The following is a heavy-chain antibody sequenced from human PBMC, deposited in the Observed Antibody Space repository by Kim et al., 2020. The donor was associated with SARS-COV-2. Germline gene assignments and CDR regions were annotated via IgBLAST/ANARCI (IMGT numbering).Heavy chain of an antibody. CDR3: ARDLAGVVTAISYFDY. Sequence: VKGRFPVSSDNAKNSLYLQMNSLRAEDTAVYYCARDLAGVVTAISYFDYWGQGTLVTVSS. J-gene: IGHJ4*02. D-gene: IGHD2-21*02. V-gene: IGHV3-11*01.